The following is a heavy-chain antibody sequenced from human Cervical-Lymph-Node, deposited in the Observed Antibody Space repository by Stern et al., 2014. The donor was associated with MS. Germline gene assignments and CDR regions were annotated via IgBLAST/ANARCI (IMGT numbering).Heavy chain of an antibody. CDR1: GYTLTELS. Sequence: VQLEESGAEVKKPGASVKVSCKVSGYTLTELSIHWVRQAPRKGLEWMGSFDPEDGESVYAQNFQGRVTMTEDTSTDTAYMELSSLRSEDTAVYYCATLSPGAGGRYYRNFDYWGQGTLVTVSS. V-gene: IGHV1-24*01. CDR3: ATLSPGAGGRYYRNFDY. CDR2: FDPEDGES. J-gene: IGHJ4*02. D-gene: IGHD1-26*01.